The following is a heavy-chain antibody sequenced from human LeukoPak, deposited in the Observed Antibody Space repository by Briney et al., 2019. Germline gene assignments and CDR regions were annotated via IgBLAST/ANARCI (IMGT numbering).Heavy chain of an antibody. V-gene: IGHV4-59*08. CDR1: GGSISSYY. J-gene: IGHJ5*02. D-gene: IGHD5-24*01. Sequence: SETLSLTCTVSGGSISSYYWSWIRQPPGKGLEWIGYIYYSGSTNYNPSLKSRVTISVDTSKNQFSLKLSSVTAADTAVYYCARRERGGYNQNWFDPWGQGTLVTVSS. CDR3: ARRERGGYNQNWFDP. CDR2: IYYSGST.